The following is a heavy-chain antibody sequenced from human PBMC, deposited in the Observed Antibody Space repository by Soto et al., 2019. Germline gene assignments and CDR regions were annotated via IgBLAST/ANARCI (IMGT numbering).Heavy chain of an antibody. CDR3: SRRLKLGADYYGMDV. J-gene: IGHJ6*02. CDR2: TSYRSKWYY. Sequence: PSQPLSLTCAISGDSVSSTSAAWNWIRQSPSRGLEWLGRTSYRSKWYYDYAVSVKSRITINPDTSKNQFSLQLNSVTPEDTAVYYCSRRLKLGADYYGMDVWGQGTTVTVS. D-gene: IGHD1-26*01. V-gene: IGHV6-1*01. CDR1: GDSVSSTSAA.